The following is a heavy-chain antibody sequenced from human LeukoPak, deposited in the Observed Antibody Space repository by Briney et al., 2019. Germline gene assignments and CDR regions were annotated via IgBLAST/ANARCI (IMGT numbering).Heavy chain of an antibody. Sequence: GGSLRLSCAASGFTFSSYAMSWVRQAPGKGLEWVSAISGSGGSTYYADSVKGRFTISRDNSKNTPYLQMNSLRAEDTAVYYCAKARGSGLVATNYWGQGTLVTVSS. J-gene: IGHJ4*02. CDR2: ISGSGGST. D-gene: IGHD5-12*01. CDR1: GFTFSSYA. CDR3: AKARGSGLVATNY. V-gene: IGHV3-23*01.